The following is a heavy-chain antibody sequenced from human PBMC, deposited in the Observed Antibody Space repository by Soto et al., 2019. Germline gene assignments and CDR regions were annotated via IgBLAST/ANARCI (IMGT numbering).Heavy chain of an antibody. Sequence: SVKVSCKASGGTFSSYTISWVRQAPGQGLEWMGRIIPILGIANYAQKFQGRVTITADKSTSTAYMELSSLRSEDTAVYYCAISRKSGYDDAFDIWGQGTMVTVSS. D-gene: IGHD5-12*01. J-gene: IGHJ3*02. CDR3: AISRKSGYDDAFDI. CDR1: GGTFSSYT. CDR2: IIPILGIA. V-gene: IGHV1-69*02.